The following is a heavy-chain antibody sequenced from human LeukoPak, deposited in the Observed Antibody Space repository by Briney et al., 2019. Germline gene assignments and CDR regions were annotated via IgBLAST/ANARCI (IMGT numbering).Heavy chain of an antibody. CDR3: ASILLSSHYYFNY. V-gene: IGHV4-39*01. Sequence: PSETLSLTCTVSGGSISSSRYYWGWIRQPPGKGLEWIGSIYYSGSTYYNPSLKSRVTISVDTSKNQFSLKLSSATAADTAVYYCASILLSSHYYFNYWGQGTLVTVSS. CDR1: GGSISSSRYY. J-gene: IGHJ4*02. D-gene: IGHD2/OR15-2a*01. CDR2: IYYSGST.